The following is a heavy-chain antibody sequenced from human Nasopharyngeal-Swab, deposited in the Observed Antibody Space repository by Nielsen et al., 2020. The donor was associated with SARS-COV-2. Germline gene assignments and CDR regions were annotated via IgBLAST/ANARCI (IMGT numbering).Heavy chain of an antibody. CDR2: INYYGTT. Sequence: SETLSLTCALYGGLFRVHHWSWIRRLPGKGLEWIGEINYYGTTNYGPSLKSRVTISIVTSKNQFSLPLRSVTAADTGLYYCARVNYFGPGTFHRTYGMDVWGQGTSVTVSS. D-gene: IGHD3-10*01. J-gene: IGHJ6*02. CDR1: GGLFRVHH. V-gene: IGHV4-34*01. CDR3: ARVNYFGPGTFHRTYGMDV.